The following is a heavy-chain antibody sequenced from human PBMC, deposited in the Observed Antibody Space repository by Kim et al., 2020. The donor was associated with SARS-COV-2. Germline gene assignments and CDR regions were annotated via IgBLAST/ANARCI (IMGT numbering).Heavy chain of an antibody. Sequence: YYAASVKGRFTITRDNFKITLYLQMNSLRAEDTAVYYSAKDQCSGGSCYSWGQGTLVTVSS. CDR3: AKDQCSGGSCYS. V-gene: IGHV3-23*01. D-gene: IGHD2-15*01. J-gene: IGHJ4*02.